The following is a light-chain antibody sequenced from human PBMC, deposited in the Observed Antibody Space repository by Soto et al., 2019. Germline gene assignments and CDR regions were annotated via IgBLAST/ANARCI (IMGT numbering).Light chain of an antibody. CDR2: EVT. Sequence: QSALTQPPSASGSPGQSVTISCTGTSSDVGGYNYVSWYQHHPGKAPKLLIYEVTKRPSGVPDRFSGSKSANTASLTVSGLQAVDEADYFCSSYAGDYHLSVFGTGTKLTVL. V-gene: IGLV2-8*01. CDR3: SSYAGDYHLSV. J-gene: IGLJ1*01. CDR1: SSDVGGYNY.